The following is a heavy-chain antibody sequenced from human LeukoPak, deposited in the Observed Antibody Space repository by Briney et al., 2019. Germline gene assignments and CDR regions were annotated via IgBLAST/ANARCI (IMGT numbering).Heavy chain of an antibody. Sequence: GGSLRLSCAASGFTFSSYEMNWVRQAPGKGLEWVSYISSSGSTIYYADSVKGRFTISRDNVKNSLYLQMNSLRAEDTALYYCARTTNLGNYFEYWGQGTLVTVSS. CDR3: ARTTNLGNYFEY. CDR1: GFTFSSYE. V-gene: IGHV3-48*03. J-gene: IGHJ4*02. CDR2: ISSSGSTI. D-gene: IGHD2-8*01.